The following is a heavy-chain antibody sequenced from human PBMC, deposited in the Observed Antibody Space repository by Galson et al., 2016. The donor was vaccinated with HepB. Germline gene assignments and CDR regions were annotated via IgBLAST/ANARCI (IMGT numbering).Heavy chain of an antibody. D-gene: IGHD3-10*01. V-gene: IGHV4-4*02. Sequence: TLSLTCAVSGGSISSSNWWSWVRQPPGKGLEWIGEIYHSGSTNYNPSLKSRVTISADKSNNQFSLKLSSVTAADTAVYYCARSYYYESGSVGDFDIWGQGTMVTVSS. CDR1: GGSISSSNW. J-gene: IGHJ3*02. CDR3: ARSYYYESGSVGDFDI. CDR2: IYHSGST.